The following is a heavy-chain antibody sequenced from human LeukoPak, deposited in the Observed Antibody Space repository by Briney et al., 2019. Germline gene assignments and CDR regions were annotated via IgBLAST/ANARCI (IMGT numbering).Heavy chain of an antibody. CDR1: GFTFNTYN. V-gene: IGHV3-48*04. CDR3: ARLRSKYWFDP. CDR2: ITSGSGSI. Sequence: GGSLRLSCAASGFTFNTYNMNWVRQAPGKGLEWVSYITSGSGSIYYADSVKGRFTISRDNAKNSLYLQMNSLRADDTAVYYCARLRSKYWFDPWGQGTLVTVSS. J-gene: IGHJ5*02. D-gene: IGHD4-11*01.